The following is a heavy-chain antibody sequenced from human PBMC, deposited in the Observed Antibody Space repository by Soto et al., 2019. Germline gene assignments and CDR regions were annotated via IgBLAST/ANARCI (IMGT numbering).Heavy chain of an antibody. CDR1: GITFSTYA. D-gene: IGHD1-1*01. V-gene: IGHV3-23*01. Sequence: EVQLLESGGGLVQPGGSLRLSCAASGITFSTYAMTWVRQAPGKGLEWVSTISTSGGSTFYADSVTGRFTISRDNSKNTLFLQMSSLRAEDTAVYHCARGTTSYDYWGQGTLVTVSS. CDR3: ARGTTSYDY. J-gene: IGHJ4*02. CDR2: ISTSGGST.